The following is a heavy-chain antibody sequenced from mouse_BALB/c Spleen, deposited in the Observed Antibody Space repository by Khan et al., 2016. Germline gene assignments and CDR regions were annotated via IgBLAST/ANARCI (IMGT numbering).Heavy chain of an antibody. CDR3: ARGTPFAS. D-gene: IGHD2-14*01. V-gene: IGHV1-80*01. Sequence: QIQLVQSGAELVRPGSSVKISCKASGYAFSGYWMNWVKQRPGQGLEWIGQIYPGEGDTNYNGKFKGKATLTADKSSSTAYMQLSSLTSEDSAVYFCARGTPFASWGQGTLVTVSA. CDR2: IYPGEGDT. CDR1: GYAFSGYW. J-gene: IGHJ3*01.